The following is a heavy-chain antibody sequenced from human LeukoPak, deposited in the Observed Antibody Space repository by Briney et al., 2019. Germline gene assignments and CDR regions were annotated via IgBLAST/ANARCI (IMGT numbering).Heavy chain of an antibody. V-gene: IGHV4-4*07. D-gene: IGHD1/OR15-1a*01. Sequence: SETLSLTCTVSGGSVSGYYWSWIRQPAGKGLEWIGRIYTSRNINFNPSLESRVTMSVDTSKNQVSLKLNSVTAADTAVYYCARNNWNNGFDIWGQGTMITVSS. CDR3: ARNNWNNGFDI. CDR1: GGSVSGYY. CDR2: IYTSRNI. J-gene: IGHJ3*02.